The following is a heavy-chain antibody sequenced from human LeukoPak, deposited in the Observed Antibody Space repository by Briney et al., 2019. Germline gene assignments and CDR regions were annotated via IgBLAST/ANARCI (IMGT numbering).Heavy chain of an antibody. CDR2: ISSSGSTI. D-gene: IGHD3-22*01. V-gene: IGHV3-48*03. Sequence: GGSLRLSCAASGFTFSSYEMNWVRQAPGKGLEWVSYISSSGSTIYYADSVKGRFTISRDNAKNSLYLQMNSLRAEDTALYHCARRAYDSSGYHAFDIWGQGTMVTVSS. CDR3: ARRAYDSSGYHAFDI. CDR1: GFTFSSYE. J-gene: IGHJ3*02.